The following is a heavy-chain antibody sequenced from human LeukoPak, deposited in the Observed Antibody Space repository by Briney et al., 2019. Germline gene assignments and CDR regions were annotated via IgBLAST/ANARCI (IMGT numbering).Heavy chain of an antibody. Sequence: SETLSLTCTVSGGSISDYYWGWIRQPPGKGLEWIGYIYYSGSTNYNPSLKSRVTISVDTSKNQFSLKLSSVTAADTAVYYCARDPYRGWFDPWGQGTLVTVSS. CDR2: IYYSGST. CDR1: GGSISDYY. D-gene: IGHD5-18*01. CDR3: ARDPYRGWFDP. V-gene: IGHV4-59*01. J-gene: IGHJ5*02.